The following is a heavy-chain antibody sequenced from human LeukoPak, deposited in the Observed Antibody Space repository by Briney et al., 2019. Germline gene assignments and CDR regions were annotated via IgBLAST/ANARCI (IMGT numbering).Heavy chain of an antibody. J-gene: IGHJ4*01. Sequence: GGSLRLSCAASGFTFSSYAMSWVRQAPGKGLEWVSAISGSGGSTYYADSVKGRFTISRDNSKNTLYLQMNSLRAEDTAVYYCAKDRLNCGGDCYSDYWGQEPWSPSPQ. D-gene: IGHD2-21*01. V-gene: IGHV3-23*01. CDR2: ISGSGGST. CDR3: AKDRLNCGGDCYSDY. CDR1: GFTFSSYA.